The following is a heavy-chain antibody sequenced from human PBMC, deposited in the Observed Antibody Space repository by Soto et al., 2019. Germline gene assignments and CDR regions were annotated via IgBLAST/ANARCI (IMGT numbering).Heavy chain of an antibody. CDR1: GGIISRNNC. V-gene: IGHV4-4*03. CDR3: ATLHREVGDTLNWFDP. CDR2: IYHSGST. Sequence: PEKRPHRYTGSGGIISRNNCCRWVRQPPGKGLEWIGEIYHSGSTNYNPSLKSRVTISVDKSKNQFSLKLSSVTAADTAVYYCATLHREVGDTLNWFDPWGQGTLVTVS. D-gene: IGHD1-26*01. J-gene: IGHJ5*02.